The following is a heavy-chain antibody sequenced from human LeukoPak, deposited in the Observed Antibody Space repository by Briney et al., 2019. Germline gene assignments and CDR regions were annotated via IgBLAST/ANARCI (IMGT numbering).Heavy chain of an antibody. J-gene: IGHJ5*02. D-gene: IGHD3-10*01. CDR1: GFTFSSYS. CDR2: ISSSSSYI. Sequence: PGGSLRLSCVASGFTFSSYSMNWVRQAPGKGLEWVSSISSSSSYIYYADSVKGRFTISRDNAKNSLYLQMNSLRAEDTAVYYCARQTMVRATQVEWFDPWGQGTLVTVSS. V-gene: IGHV3-21*01. CDR3: ARQTMVRATQVEWFDP.